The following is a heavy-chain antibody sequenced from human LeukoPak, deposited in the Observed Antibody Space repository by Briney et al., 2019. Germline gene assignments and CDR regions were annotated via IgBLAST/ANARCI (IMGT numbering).Heavy chain of an antibody. CDR3: ARDLDSGSTGLDY. Sequence: ASVKVSCKASGYTFTSYGISWVRQAPGQGLEWMGIINPSGGSTNYAQKFQGRVTMTRDTSTSTVYMELSSLRSEDTAVYYCARDLDSGSTGLDYWGQGTLVTVSS. D-gene: IGHD1-26*01. CDR2: INPSGGST. CDR1: GYTFTSYG. V-gene: IGHV1-46*03. J-gene: IGHJ4*02.